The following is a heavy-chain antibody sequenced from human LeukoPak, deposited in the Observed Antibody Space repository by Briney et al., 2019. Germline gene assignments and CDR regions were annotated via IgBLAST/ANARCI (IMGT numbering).Heavy chain of an antibody. J-gene: IGHJ3*02. CDR1: GFTFSDYY. CDR2: ISSSGSTI. CDR3: ARVSKEDAFDI. V-gene: IGHV3-11*01. Sequence: PGGSLRLSCAASGFTFSDYYMRWIRQAQGKGLEWVSYISSSGSTIYYADSVKGRFTISRENAENSLDLQMNRLRAEDTAVYYCARVSKEDAFDIWGQGTMVTVSS.